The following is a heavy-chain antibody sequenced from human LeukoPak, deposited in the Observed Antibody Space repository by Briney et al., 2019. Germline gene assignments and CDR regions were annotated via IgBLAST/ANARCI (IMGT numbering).Heavy chain of an antibody. CDR3: ARRGRDSSSHHNYYYYYYMDV. CDR2: IYYSGST. V-gene: IGHV4-39*07. CDR1: GGSISSSSYY. Sequence: SETLSLTCTVSGGSISSSSYYWGWIRQPPGKGLEWIGSIYYSGSTYYNPSLKSRVTISVDTSKNQFSLKLSSVTAADTAVYYCARRGRDSSSHHNYYYYYYMDVWGKGTTVTVSS. D-gene: IGHD6-6*01. J-gene: IGHJ6*03.